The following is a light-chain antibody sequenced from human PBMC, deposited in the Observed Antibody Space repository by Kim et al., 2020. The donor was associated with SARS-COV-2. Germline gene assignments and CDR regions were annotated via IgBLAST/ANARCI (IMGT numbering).Light chain of an antibody. CDR2: AAS. CDR3: QQYGGSPLT. V-gene: IGKV3-20*01. CDR1: QSVISSY. Sequence: SPVERAPPSCRASQSVISSYLAWYQQRPGQAPRLLIYAASSRSTGIPDRFSGSGSGTDFTLTISGLETEDFAVYYCQQYGGSPLTFGGGTKVDIK. J-gene: IGKJ4*01.